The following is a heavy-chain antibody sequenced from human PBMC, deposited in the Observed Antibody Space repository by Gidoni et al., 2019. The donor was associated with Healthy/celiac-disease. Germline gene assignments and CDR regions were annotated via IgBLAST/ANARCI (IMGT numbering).Heavy chain of an antibody. CDR2: ISSSGSTI. CDR1: GFTFRSYE. CDR3: EGRSIFGVDLYYFDY. D-gene: IGHD3-3*01. V-gene: IGHV3-48*03. J-gene: IGHJ4*02. Sequence: EVQLVESGGGLVQPGGSLRLSCAASGFTFRSYEMNWVRQAPGKGLEWVSYISSSGSTIYYADSVKGRFTISRDNAKNSLYLQMNSLRAEDTAVYYCEGRSIFGVDLYYFDYWGQGTLVTVSS.